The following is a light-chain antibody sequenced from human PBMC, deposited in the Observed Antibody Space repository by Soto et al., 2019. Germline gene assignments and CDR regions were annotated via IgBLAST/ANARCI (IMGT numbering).Light chain of an antibody. CDR3: QQANTFTWT. CDR2: AAS. V-gene: IGKV1-12*01. J-gene: IGKJ1*01. Sequence: DIQMTQSPSSVSAAVGDRVTIACRASQGISSRLAWYQQKPGTPPKLLIYAASTLHSGVPPRFSGSGSGTDFTPTISSLQPDDFAPYYSQQANTFTWTFGQGTKVGIK. CDR1: QGISSR.